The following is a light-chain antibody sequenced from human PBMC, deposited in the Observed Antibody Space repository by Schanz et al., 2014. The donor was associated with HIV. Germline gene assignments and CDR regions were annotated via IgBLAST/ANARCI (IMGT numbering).Light chain of an antibody. CDR2: GAS. J-gene: IGKJ4*01. V-gene: IGKV3-20*01. Sequence: EIVLTQSPGTLSLSPGERATLSCRASQSVSNNYLAWYQQKPGQAPRLLIYGASSRATGIPDRFSGSGSGTDFTLTISRLEPEDFAVYYCHQYGDSRGTFGGGTEVDIK. CDR3: HQYGDSRGT. CDR1: QSVSNNY.